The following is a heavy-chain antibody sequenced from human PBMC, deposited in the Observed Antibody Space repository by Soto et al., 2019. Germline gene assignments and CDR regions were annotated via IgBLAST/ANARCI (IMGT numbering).Heavy chain of an antibody. CDR3: ARYHSNYAPGRNWFDP. J-gene: IGHJ5*02. V-gene: IGHV4-59*01. D-gene: IGHD4-4*01. Sequence: SETLSLTCTVSGGSISSYYWSWIRQPPGKGLEWIGYIYYSGSTNYNPSLKSRVTISVDTSKNQFSLKLSSVTAADTAVYYCARYHSNYAPGRNWFDPWGQGTLVTVS. CDR2: IYYSGST. CDR1: GGSISSYY.